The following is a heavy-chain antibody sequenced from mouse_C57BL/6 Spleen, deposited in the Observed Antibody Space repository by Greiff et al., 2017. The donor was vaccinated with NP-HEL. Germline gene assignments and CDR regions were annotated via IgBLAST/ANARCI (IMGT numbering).Heavy chain of an antibody. CDR1: GYTFTSYW. CDR3: ARWGGFAY. CDR2: IHPNSGST. J-gene: IGHJ3*01. Sequence: QVHVKQPGAELVKPGASVKLSCKASGYTFTSYWMHWVKQRPGQGLEWIGMIHPNSGSTNYNEKFKSKATLTVDKSSSTAYMQLSSLTSEDSAVYYCARWGGFAYWGQGTLVTVSA. V-gene: IGHV1-64*01.